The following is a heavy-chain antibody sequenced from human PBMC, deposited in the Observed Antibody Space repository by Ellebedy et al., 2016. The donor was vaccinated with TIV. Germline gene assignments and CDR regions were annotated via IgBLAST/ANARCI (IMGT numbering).Heavy chain of an antibody. CDR3: AKVLGGSSDY. V-gene: IGHV3-23*01. J-gene: IGHJ4*02. D-gene: IGHD1-26*01. CDR1: GFTFSTYP. CDR2: ISGSGGST. Sequence: GGSLRLSCAASGFTFSTYPMNWVRQAPGKGLEWVSGISGSGGSTYYAVSVKGRFTISRDNSKNTLYLQMNSLRAEDTAVYYCAKVLGGSSDYWGQGTLVTVSS.